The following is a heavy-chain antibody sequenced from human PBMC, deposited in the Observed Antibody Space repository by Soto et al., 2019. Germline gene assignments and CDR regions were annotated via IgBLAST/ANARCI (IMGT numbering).Heavy chain of an antibody. D-gene: IGHD6-13*01. V-gene: IGHV4-4*02. CDR1: GDSIIGTHW. CDR2: THHSRGT. CDR3: ARYSAASGTYYFDY. Sequence: SETLSLTCAVSGDSIIGTHWWSWARRPPGKGLEFIGETHHSRGTNYNPSLRSRVTMSLDKSKNQLSLILYSVTAADTGVYYCARYSAASGTYYFDYWGQGTLVTVSS. J-gene: IGHJ4*01.